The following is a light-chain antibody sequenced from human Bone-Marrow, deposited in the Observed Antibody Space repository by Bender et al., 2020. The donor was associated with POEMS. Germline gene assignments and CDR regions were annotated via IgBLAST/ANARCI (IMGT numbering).Light chain of an antibody. V-gene: IGLV1-44*01. CDR2: ATN. Sequence: QSVLTQPPSASGAPGQRVTISCSGSSSTVGSNSVYWYQQLPGTAPKLLIYATNQRPSGVPERFSGSKSGTSASLAISGLQSEDEADYYCVVWDDSLNGHVVIGGGTKLTVL. CDR3: VVWDDSLNGHVV. CDR1: SSTVGSNS. J-gene: IGLJ2*01.